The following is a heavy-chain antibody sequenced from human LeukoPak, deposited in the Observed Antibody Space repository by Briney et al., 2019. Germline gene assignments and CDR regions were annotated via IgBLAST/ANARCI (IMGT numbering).Heavy chain of an antibody. V-gene: IGHV1-2*02. CDR2: INPNSGDT. J-gene: IGHJ4*02. CDR3: ARDARQWLVRDY. CDR1: ASTFTAYY. D-gene: IGHD6-19*01. Sequence: ASVKVSCKASASTFTAYYMHWVRQAPGQGLEWMGWINPNSGDTKYAQKFQGRVTMTRDTSISTAYMGLSRLRSDDTAVYYCARDARQWLVRDYWGQGTLVTVSS.